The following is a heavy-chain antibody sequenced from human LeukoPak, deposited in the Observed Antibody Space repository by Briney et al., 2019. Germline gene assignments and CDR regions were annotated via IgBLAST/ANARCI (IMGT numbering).Heavy chain of an antibody. D-gene: IGHD3-22*01. CDR2: INPSGGSA. CDR1: GYTFTSYD. V-gene: IGHV1-46*01. Sequence: GASVKVSCKASGYTFTSYDINWVRQATGQGLEWMGIINPSGGSASYAQKFQGRVTMTRDTSTSTVYMEVSSLRSEDTAVYYCARDVASSGYYWDWGQGTLVTVSS. J-gene: IGHJ4*02. CDR3: ARDVASSGYYWD.